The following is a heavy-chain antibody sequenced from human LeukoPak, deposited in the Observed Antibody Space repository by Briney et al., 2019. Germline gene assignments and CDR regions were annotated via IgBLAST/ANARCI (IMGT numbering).Heavy chain of an antibody. CDR3: AKGPFFYYDASGYNYFES. Sequence: PGGSLRLSCAASGFTFSSYAMSWVRQAPGKGLEWVSAISGSGGSTYYADSVKGRFTISRDNSKDTLYMQMNSLSVEDTAIYFCAKGPFFYYDASGYNYFESWGQGTLVTVSS. D-gene: IGHD3-22*01. J-gene: IGHJ4*02. CDR2: ISGSGGST. CDR1: GFTFSSYA. V-gene: IGHV3-23*01.